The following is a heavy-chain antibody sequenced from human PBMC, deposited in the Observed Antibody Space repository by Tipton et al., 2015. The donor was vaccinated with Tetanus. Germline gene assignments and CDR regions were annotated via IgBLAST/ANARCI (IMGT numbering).Heavy chain of an antibody. D-gene: IGHD3-22*01. Sequence: QLVQSGGGLVQPGRSLRLSCAASGFTFDDYAMHWVRQAPGKGLEWVSGISWNSGSIGYADSVKGRFTISRDNAKNSLYLQMNSLRAEDTALYHCARSRGDDSSGYYEPYYFDYWGQGTLVTVSS. J-gene: IGHJ4*02. CDR3: ARSRGDDSSGYYEPYYFDY. CDR2: ISWNSGSI. CDR1: GFTFDDYA. V-gene: IGHV3-9*01.